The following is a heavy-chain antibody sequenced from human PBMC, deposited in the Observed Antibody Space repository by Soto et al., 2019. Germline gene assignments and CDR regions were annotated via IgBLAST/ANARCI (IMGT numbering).Heavy chain of an antibody. CDR3: VRGRTYGPPDF. CDR2: ISSSSSYT. CDR1: GFSFSDYC. Sequence: SLRLSCAATGFSFSDYCMSWIRQAPGKGLEWVSYISSSSSYTNYGDSVKGRFAISRDNAKNSLSLQMNSLRAEDTAVYYCVRGRTYGPPDFWGQGTLVTVSS. V-gene: IGHV3-11*05. D-gene: IGHD3-10*01. J-gene: IGHJ4*01.